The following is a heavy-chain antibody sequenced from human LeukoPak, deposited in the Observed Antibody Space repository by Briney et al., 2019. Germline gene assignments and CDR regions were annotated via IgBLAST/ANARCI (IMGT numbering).Heavy chain of an antibody. CDR1: GGSISSSSYS. CDR2: IHYDGNT. V-gene: IGHV4-39*01. CDR3: ARQPGLAAFDI. J-gene: IGHJ3*02. Sequence: PSETLSLTCTVSGGSISSSSYSWTWIRQPPGKGLEWIGSIHYDGNTYYKPSLRSRVTISVDTSKNQFSLKLDSVTAADTAVFYCARQPGLAAFDIWGQGTLVTVSS.